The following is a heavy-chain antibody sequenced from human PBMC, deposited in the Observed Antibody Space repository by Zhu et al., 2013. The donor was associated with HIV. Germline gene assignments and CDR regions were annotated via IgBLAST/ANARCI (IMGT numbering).Heavy chain of an antibody. CDR1: GYTFINYG. D-gene: IGHD3-16*01. V-gene: IGHV1-18*01. CDR2: ISTYNGNT. Sequence: QVQLVQSGAEVKKPGSSVKVSCKASGYTFINYGIAWVRQAPGQGLEWMGWISTYNGNTSYAQKFQGRVTMTTDTSTSTAYMELRSLRSDDTAVYYCARRLFSKIIGGWFDPWGQGSLVTVSS. J-gene: IGHJ5*02. CDR3: ARRLFSKIIGGWFDP.